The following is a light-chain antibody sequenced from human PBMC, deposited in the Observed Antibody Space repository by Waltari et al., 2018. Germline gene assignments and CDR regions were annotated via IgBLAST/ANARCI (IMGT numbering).Light chain of an antibody. Sequence: QSALTQPASVSGSPGQSITISCTGTSSDVGSYSLVSWYQQRPGEGPKLMIFEVNKRPSGVSNRFSGSKSDNTASLTISGLQAEDEADYYCCSYASSRTFVLFGGGTKLTVL. V-gene: IGLV2-23*02. CDR1: SSDVGSYSL. CDR3: CSYASSRTFVL. CDR2: EVN. J-gene: IGLJ2*01.